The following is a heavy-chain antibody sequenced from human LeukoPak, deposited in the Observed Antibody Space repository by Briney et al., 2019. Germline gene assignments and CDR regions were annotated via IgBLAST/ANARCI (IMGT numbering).Heavy chain of an antibody. J-gene: IGHJ4*02. D-gene: IGHD3-10*01. CDR2: INTGNGNT. CDR1: GYTFTSYA. V-gene: IGHV1-3*03. CDR3: ARRITMVRYFDY. Sequence: GASVKVSCKASGYTFTSYAMHWVRQAPGQRLEWMGWINTGNGNTKYSQEFQGRVTITRDTSANTAYMELSSLRSEDMAVYYCARRITMVRYFDYWGQGTLVTVSS.